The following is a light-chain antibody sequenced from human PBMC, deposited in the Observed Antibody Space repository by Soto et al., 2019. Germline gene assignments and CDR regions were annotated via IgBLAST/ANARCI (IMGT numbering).Light chain of an antibody. V-gene: IGKV1-5*03. CDR3: QHYNSYSEA. CDR2: KAS. J-gene: IGKJ1*01. Sequence: TQMTQSPLSLSASVGEKIIITCRASRDVGSDVSWYQQKPGQAPKLVIYKASTLKSGVPSRFSGSGSGTEFTLTISSLQPDDFATYYCQHYNSYSEAFGQGTKVELK. CDR1: RDVGSD.